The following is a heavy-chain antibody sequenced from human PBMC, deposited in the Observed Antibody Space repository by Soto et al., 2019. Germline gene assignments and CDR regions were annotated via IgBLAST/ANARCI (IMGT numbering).Heavy chain of an antibody. CDR2: INPSGGST. V-gene: IGHV1-46*01. Sequence: ASVKVSCKASGYTFTSYYMHWVRQAPGQGLEWMGIINPSGGSTSYAQKFKGRVTMTRDTSTSTVYMELSSLRSEDTAVYYCVREPAQGDYLDFWGQGTLVTVSS. CDR1: GYTFTSYY. J-gene: IGHJ4*02. CDR3: VREPAQGDYLDF.